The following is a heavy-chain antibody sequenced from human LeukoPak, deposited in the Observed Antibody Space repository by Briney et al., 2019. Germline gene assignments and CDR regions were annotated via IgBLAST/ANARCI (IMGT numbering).Heavy chain of an antibody. D-gene: IGHD3-16*01. CDR3: ARDLDYYVSAGLGY. V-gene: IGHV4-59*01. CDR2: IYYSGST. J-gene: IGHJ4*02. Sequence: KPSETLSLTCTVSGGSISSYYWSWIRQPPGKGLEWIGYIYYSGSTNYNPSLKSRVTISVDTSKNQFSLKLSSVTAADTAVYYCARDLDYYVSAGLGYWGQGTLVTVSS. CDR1: GGSISSYY.